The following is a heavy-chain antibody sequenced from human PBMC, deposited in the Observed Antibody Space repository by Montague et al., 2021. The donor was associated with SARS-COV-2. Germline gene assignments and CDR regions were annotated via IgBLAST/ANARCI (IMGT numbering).Heavy chain of an antibody. CDR1: GGSISSSSYH. CDR3: ASPTYYYDSSGSDAFDI. CDR2: IYYSGST. J-gene: IGHJ3*02. V-gene: IGHV4-39*01. Sequence: SETLSLTCTVSGGSISSSSYHWGWLRQPPGKGLEWIGSIYYSGSTYYNPSLKSRVTISVDTSKNQFSLKLSSVAAADTAVYYCASPTYYYDSSGSDAFDIWGQGTMVTVSS. D-gene: IGHD3-22*01.